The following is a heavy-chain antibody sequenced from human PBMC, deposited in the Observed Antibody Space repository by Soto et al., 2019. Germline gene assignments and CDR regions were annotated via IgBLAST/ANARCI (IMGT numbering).Heavy chain of an antibody. Sequence: ASVKVSCKASGYTFTGYYLHWVLQSPGQGLEWMGWVNPISGCANIAQKFQGWVTMTSDTSIDTAYMELTRLRSDDTAVYYCARAAAMGDYYHYGMDVWGQGTPVTVSS. V-gene: IGHV1-2*04. CDR1: GYTFTGYY. CDR3: ARAAAMGDYYHYGMDV. D-gene: IGHD6-25*01. J-gene: IGHJ6*02. CDR2: VNPISGCA.